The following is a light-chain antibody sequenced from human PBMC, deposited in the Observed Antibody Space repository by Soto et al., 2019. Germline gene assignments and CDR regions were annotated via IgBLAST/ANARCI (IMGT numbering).Light chain of an antibody. CDR2: GAS. CDR1: QSVMSNY. V-gene: IGKV3-20*01. J-gene: IGKJ5*01. Sequence: EIGLTQSPGTQSLSPGERSTLSCRASQSVMSNYVAWYHQKPGQAPRLLISGASTRAAGIPDRFSGSGSGTDFTLTISSLEPEDFAVYYCQQYGKSPITFGQGTRLEIK. CDR3: QQYGKSPIT.